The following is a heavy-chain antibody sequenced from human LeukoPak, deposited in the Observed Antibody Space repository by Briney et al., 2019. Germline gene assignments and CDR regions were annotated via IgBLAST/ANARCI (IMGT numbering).Heavy chain of an antibody. Sequence: SETLSLTCTVSGGSISSYYWGWIRQPPGKGLEWIGYIYYSGSTNYNPSLKSRVTISVDTSKNQFSLKLSSVTAADTAVYYCARLDSSGWWPYDYWGQGTLVTVSS. V-gene: IGHV4-59*08. D-gene: IGHD6-19*01. CDR2: IYYSGST. CDR1: GGSISSYY. J-gene: IGHJ4*02. CDR3: ARLDSSGWWPYDY.